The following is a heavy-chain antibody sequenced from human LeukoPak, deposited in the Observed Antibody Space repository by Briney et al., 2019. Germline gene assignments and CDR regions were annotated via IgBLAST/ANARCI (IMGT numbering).Heavy chain of an antibody. Sequence: GASVKVSCKASGYTFTSYAMHWVRQAPGQRLEWMGWINAGNGNTKYSQKFQGRVTITRDTSASTAYMELSSLRSEDTAVYYCASGNVEMATITPRWDAFDIWGQGTMVTVSS. CDR3: ASGNVEMATITPRWDAFDI. J-gene: IGHJ3*02. CDR1: GYTFTSYA. CDR2: INAGNGNT. V-gene: IGHV1-3*01. D-gene: IGHD5-24*01.